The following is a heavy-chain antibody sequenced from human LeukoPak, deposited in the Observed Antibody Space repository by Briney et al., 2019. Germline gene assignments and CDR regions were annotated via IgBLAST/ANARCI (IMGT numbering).Heavy chain of an antibody. CDR1: GFTFSSHN. Sequence: GGSLRLSCAASGFTFSSHNMNWVRQAPGKGLEWVSYISSSSSTIYYADSVKGRFTISRDNAKNSLYLQMNSLRAEDTAVYYCARGAYYYEDWGQGTLVTVSS. J-gene: IGHJ4*02. CDR3: ARGAYYYED. CDR2: ISSSSSTI. V-gene: IGHV3-48*01. D-gene: IGHD3-22*01.